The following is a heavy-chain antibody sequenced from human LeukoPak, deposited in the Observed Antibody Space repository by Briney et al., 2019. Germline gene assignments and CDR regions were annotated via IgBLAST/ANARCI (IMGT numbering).Heavy chain of an antibody. CDR3: AKNARAGVVPAAFDY. J-gene: IGHJ4*02. Sequence: PGGSLRLSCAASGFTFSSYDMHWVRQATGKGLEWVSAIGTAGDTYYPGSVKGRFTISRDNSKNTLYLQMNSLRAEDTAVYYCAKNARAGVVPAAFDYWGQGTLVTVSS. D-gene: IGHD2-2*01. CDR1: GFTFSSYD. CDR2: IGTAGDT. V-gene: IGHV3-13*01.